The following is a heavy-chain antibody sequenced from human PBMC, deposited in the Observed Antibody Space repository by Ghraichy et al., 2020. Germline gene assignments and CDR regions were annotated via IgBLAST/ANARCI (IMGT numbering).Heavy chain of an antibody. Sequence: SETLSLTCTVSGGSISSYYWSWIRQPAGKGLEWIGRIYTSGSTNYNPSLKSRVTMSVDTSKNQFSLKLSSVTAADTAVYYCARVSPVAGRLYYYYGMDVWGQGTTVTVSS. CDR1: GGSISSYY. CDR3: ARVSPVAGRLYYYYGMDV. D-gene: IGHD6-19*01. J-gene: IGHJ6*02. CDR2: IYTSGST. V-gene: IGHV4-4*07.